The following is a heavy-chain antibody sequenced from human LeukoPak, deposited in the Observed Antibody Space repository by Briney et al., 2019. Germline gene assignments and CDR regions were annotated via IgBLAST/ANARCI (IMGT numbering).Heavy chain of an antibody. CDR2: IYHSGST. J-gene: IGHJ4*02. Sequence: PSETLSLTCAVSGGSISSNNWWIWVRQPPGKGLEWIGEIYHSGSTSYNPSLKSRVTISVDKSKNQFSLKLSSVTAADTAVYYCARAHYDILTGYPRGFDYWGQGTLVTVSS. V-gene: IGHV4-4*02. D-gene: IGHD3-9*01. CDR3: ARAHYDILTGYPRGFDY. CDR1: GGSISSNNW.